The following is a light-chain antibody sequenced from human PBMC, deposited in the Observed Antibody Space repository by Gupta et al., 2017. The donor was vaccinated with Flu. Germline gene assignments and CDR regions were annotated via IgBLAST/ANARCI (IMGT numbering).Light chain of an antibody. V-gene: IGKV1-27*01. CDR3: QKYNSAPHT. J-gene: IGKJ3*01. CDR1: QGIRNY. Sequence: IQITQSPSSLSASVGDRVTITCRASQGIRNYLAWYQQKPGKRPKLLIYAASTLQSGVPSRLSGSGSGTDFTLTISSLQPEDVATYYCQKYNSAPHTFGPGTKVDIK. CDR2: AAS.